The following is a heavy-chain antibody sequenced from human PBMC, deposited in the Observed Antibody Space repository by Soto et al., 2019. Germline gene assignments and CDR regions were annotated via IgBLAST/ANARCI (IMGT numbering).Heavy chain of an antibody. CDR3: AGVEFEY. D-gene: IGHD1-1*01. J-gene: IGHJ4*02. Sequence: QMQLVQSGPEVKKPGTSVKVSCKASGFTFTRSAVQWVRQARGQRLEWIGWIVVGSGNTNYAQKFQERVTITRDMSTSTADMELSSLRSEDTAVDYCAGVEFEYGGQGTLVTVSS. CDR1: GFTFTRSA. V-gene: IGHV1-58*01. CDR2: IVVGSGNT.